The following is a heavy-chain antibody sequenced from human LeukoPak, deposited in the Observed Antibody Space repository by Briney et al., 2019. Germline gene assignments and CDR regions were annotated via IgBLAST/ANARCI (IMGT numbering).Heavy chain of an antibody. V-gene: IGHV4-34*01. J-gene: IGHJ4*02. Sequence: XXVYGGSFXGYYWSWLRQPPGKGLEWIGEINHSGSTNYNPSLKRRVTISVDTSKKQFSLKLRSVTAGDTAGYYCGXXXXGXXYWGQGTLVTVSS. CDR1: GGSFXGYY. CDR2: INHSGST. CDR3: GXXXXGXXY.